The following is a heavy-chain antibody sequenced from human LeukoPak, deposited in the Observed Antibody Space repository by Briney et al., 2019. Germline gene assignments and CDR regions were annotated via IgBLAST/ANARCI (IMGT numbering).Heavy chain of an antibody. CDR1: GFTFSSYA. D-gene: IGHD6-13*01. CDR3: AKDQSLNGYRSNRYWDY. J-gene: IGHJ4*02. CDR2: ISGSGGST. Sequence: GGSLRLSCAASGFTFSSYAMSWVRQAPGKGLEWVSTISGSGGSTYYADSVKGRFTISRDNSKNTLYLQMNSLRAEDTAVYYCAKDQSLNGYRSNRYWDYWGQGTLVTVSS. V-gene: IGHV3-23*01.